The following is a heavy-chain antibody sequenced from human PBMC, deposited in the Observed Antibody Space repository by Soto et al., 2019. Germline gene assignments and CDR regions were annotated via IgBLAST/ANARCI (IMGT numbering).Heavy chain of an antibody. CDR1: GGSISSGGYY. J-gene: IGHJ4*02. D-gene: IGHD6-6*01. V-gene: IGHV4-31*03. Sequence: PSETLSLTCTVSGGSISSGGYYWSWIRQHPGKGLEWIGYIYYSGSTYYNPSLKSRVTISVDTSKNQFSLKLSSVTAADTAVYYCARVVSSSIQYYFDYWGQGTLVTVS. CDR2: IYYSGST. CDR3: ARVVSSSIQYYFDY.